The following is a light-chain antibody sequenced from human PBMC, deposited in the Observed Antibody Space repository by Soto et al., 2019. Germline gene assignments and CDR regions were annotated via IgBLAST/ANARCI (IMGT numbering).Light chain of an antibody. J-gene: IGKJ1*01. V-gene: IGKV4-1*01. CDR2: WAS. Sequence: DIVMTQSPDSLAVSLGERATIDCKSSRIVLYSSNNKNYLAWYEQKPGQPPKLLIYWASTREAGVPDRFSGSGSGTDFTLTISGLQPDDFATYYCQQYNSYSFGQGTKVDIK. CDR1: RIVLYSSNNKNY. CDR3: QQYNSYS.